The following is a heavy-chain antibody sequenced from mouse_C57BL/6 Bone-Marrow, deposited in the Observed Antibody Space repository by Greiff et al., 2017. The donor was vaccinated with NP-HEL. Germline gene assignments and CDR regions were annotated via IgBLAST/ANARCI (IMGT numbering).Heavy chain of an antibody. Sequence: QVQLQQPGAELVMPGASVKLSCKASGYTFTSYWMHWVKQRPGQGLEWIGEIDPSDSYTNYNQKFKGKSTLTVDKSSSTAYMQLSSLTSEDSAVYYCARVRYYGSGFAYWGQGTLVTVSA. CDR1: GYTFTSYW. V-gene: IGHV1-69*01. D-gene: IGHD1-1*01. CDR3: ARVRYYGSGFAY. CDR2: IDPSDSYT. J-gene: IGHJ3*01.